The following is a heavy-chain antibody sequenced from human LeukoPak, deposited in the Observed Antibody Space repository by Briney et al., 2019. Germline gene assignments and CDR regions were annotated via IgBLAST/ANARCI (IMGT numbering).Heavy chain of an antibody. V-gene: IGHV3-15*01. Sequence: GGSLRLSCAASGFTFSNAWMSWVRQAPGKGLEWVGRIKSKTDGGTTDYAAPVKGRFTISRDDSKNTLYLQMNSLKTEDTAVYYCTTDSGYMGPLDAFDIWGQGTMVTLSS. CDR1: GFTFSNAW. D-gene: IGHD5-24*01. J-gene: IGHJ3*02. CDR3: TTDSGYMGPLDAFDI. CDR2: IKSKTDGGTT.